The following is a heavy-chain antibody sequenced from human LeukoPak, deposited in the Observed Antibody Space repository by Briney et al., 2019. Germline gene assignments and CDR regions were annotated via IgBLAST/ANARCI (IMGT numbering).Heavy chain of an antibody. CDR1: GYTFTSYA. V-gene: IGHV7-4-1*02. CDR3: ARDVPLNYYYGMDV. CDR2: INTNTGNP. J-gene: IGHJ6*02. Sequence: GASVKVSCKASGYTFTSYAMNWVRQAPGQGLEWMGWINTNTGNPTYAQGFTGRFVFSLDTSVSTAYLQISSLKAEDTAVYYCARDVPLNYYYGMDVWGQGTTVTASS.